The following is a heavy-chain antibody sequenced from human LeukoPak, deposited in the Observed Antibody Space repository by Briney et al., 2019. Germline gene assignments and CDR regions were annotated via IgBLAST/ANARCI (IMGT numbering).Heavy chain of an antibody. CDR1: GFTFSSYT. J-gene: IGHJ6*03. D-gene: IGHD2-2*01. CDR2: ISSSSSYI. Sequence: GGSLRLSCAASGFTFSSYTMNWVRQAPGKGLEWVSSISSSSSYIYYADSVKGRFTISRDNAKNSLYLQMDSLRAEDTAVYYCARDGVPAATNYYYYYYMDVWGKGTTVTVSS. CDR3: ARDGVPAATNYYYYYYMDV. V-gene: IGHV3-21*01.